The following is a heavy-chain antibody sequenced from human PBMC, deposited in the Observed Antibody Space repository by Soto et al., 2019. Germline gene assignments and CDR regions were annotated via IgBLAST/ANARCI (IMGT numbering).Heavy chain of an antibody. CDR3: AKGDCSGGRCYRGFAY. V-gene: IGHV3-23*01. CDR1: GFTFSSYD. J-gene: IGHJ4*02. Sequence: EVQVLESGGGLVQPGGSLRLSCAASGFTFSSYDMNWVRQAPGKGLEWVSGVSASGSITSYADSAKGRFTISRDNAKNTVGLLMACLRAEVAAVYFCAKGDCSGGRCYRGFAYWGQGTLVTVSS. D-gene: IGHD2-15*01. CDR2: VSASGSIT.